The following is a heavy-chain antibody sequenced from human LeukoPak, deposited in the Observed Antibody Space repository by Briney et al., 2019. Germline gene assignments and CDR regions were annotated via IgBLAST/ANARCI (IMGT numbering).Heavy chain of an antibody. Sequence: GGSLRLSCAASGFTSSSYGMHWVRQAPGKGLEWVAVIWYDGSNKYYVDSVKGRFTISRDNSKNTLYLQMNSLRAEDTAVYYCARGAYGSGTYHDFDIWGQGTMVTVSS. CDR2: IWYDGSNK. CDR3: ARGAYGSGTYHDFDI. V-gene: IGHV3-33*01. CDR1: GFTSSSYG. D-gene: IGHD3-10*01. J-gene: IGHJ3*02.